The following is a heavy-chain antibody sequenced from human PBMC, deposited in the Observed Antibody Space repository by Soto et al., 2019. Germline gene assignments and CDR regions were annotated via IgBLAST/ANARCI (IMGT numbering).Heavy chain of an antibody. V-gene: IGHV1-3*01. Sequence: GASVKVSCKASGYTFTTYAMHWVRQAPGQRLEWMGFINPGSGNTKYSQNFQGRVTITRDTSASTAYMELSSLKSEDTAVYYCARVGHQLVRVEAPPPPGQYWGQATLVTV. CDR2: INPGSGNT. CDR3: ARVGHQLVRVEAPPPPGQY. CDR1: GYTFTTYA. J-gene: IGHJ4*02. D-gene: IGHD2-8*02.